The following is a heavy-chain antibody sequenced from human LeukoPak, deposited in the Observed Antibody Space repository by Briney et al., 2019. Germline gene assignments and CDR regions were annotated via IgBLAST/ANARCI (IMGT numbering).Heavy chain of an antibody. CDR2: ISAYNGNT. V-gene: IGHV1-18*01. Sequence: ASVKLSCKGSGYTFTSSGISWVRHAPGQGLEWMGWISAYNGNTNYAQTHQCIVTMITDTSTSTAYMELRSLRSDDTAVYYCAREDIVVVPAAKALPRGYYYGMDVWGQGTTVTVSS. CDR3: AREDIVVVPAAKALPRGYYYGMDV. CDR1: GYTFTSSG. D-gene: IGHD2-2*01. J-gene: IGHJ6*02.